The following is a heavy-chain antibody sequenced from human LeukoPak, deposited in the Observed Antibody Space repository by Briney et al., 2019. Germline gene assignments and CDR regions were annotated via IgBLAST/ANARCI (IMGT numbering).Heavy chain of an antibody. V-gene: IGHV1-2*02. CDR3: ARDQVGSIAARRGDY. D-gene: IGHD6-6*01. CDR2: INPNSGGT. Sequence: ASVKVSCKASGYTFTGYYMHWVRQAPGQGLEWMGWINPNSGGTNYVQKFQGRVTMTRDTSISTAYMELSRLRSDDTAVYYCARDQVGSIAARRGDYWGQGTLVTVSS. J-gene: IGHJ4*02. CDR1: GYTFTGYY.